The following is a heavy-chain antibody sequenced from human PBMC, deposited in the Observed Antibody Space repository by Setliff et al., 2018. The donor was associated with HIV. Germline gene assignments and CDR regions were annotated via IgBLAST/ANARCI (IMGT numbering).Heavy chain of an antibody. CDR3: AKERMVYAIWSALDP. Sequence: GGSLRLSCAASGFTFSSYGMHWVRQAPGKGLEWVAVIWYDGSNKYYADSVKGRFTISRDNSKNTLYRQMNSLRAEDTAVYYCAKERMVYAIWSALDPWGQGTLVTVSS. D-gene: IGHD2-8*01. V-gene: IGHV3-33*06. J-gene: IGHJ5*02. CDR1: GFTFSSYG. CDR2: IWYDGSNK.